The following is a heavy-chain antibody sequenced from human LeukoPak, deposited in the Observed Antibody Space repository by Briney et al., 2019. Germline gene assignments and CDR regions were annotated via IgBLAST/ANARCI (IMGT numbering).Heavy chain of an antibody. Sequence: SETLSLTCAVYGGSFSGYYWSWIRQPPGKGLEWIGEINHSGSTNYNPSLKSRVTISVDTSKSQFSLKLSSVTAADTAVYYCARGSSLWYYYDSSGYSPFDYWGQGTLVTVSS. CDR1: GGSFSGYY. CDR2: INHSGST. J-gene: IGHJ4*02. D-gene: IGHD3-22*01. CDR3: ARGSSLWYYYDSSGYSPFDY. V-gene: IGHV4-34*01.